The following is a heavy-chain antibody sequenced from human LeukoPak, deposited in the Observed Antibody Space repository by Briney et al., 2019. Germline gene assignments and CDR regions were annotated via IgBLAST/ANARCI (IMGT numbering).Heavy chain of an antibody. V-gene: IGHV1-69*04. CDR3: ARDLKTIFGVVIPYFDY. CDR2: IIPIFGIA. D-gene: IGHD3-3*01. CDR1: GGTFSSYA. Sequence: SVKVSCKASGGTFSSYAISWVRQAPGQGLEWMGRIIPIFGIANYAQKFQGRVTITADKSTSTAYMELSSLRSEDTAVYYCARDLKTIFGVVIPYFDYWGQGTLSPSPQ. J-gene: IGHJ4*02.